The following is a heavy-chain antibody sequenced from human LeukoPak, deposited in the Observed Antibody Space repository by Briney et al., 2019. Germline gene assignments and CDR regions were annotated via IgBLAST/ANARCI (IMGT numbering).Heavy chain of an antibody. CDR3: AKDLGRILIASPRDAFDI. CDR2: IKGNGANT. CDR1: GFTFSSSG. V-gene: IGHV3-23*01. Sequence: PGGSLRLSCAASGFTFSSSGMTWVRQAPGKGLEWVAAIKGNGANTYYVDSVRGRFTISRDNSKNTLYLQMTRLRAEDTAIYYCAKDLGRILIASPRDAFDIWGLGTMVTVSS. D-gene: IGHD3-16*01. J-gene: IGHJ3*02.